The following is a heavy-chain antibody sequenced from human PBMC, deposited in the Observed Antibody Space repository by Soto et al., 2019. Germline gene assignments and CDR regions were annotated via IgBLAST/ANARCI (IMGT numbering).Heavy chain of an antibody. CDR3: TRWNGDGDS. V-gene: IGHV3-23*01. CDR1: GFTFTTYG. CDR2: FSGYGGGT. D-gene: IGHD1-1*01. Sequence: EVQLFQSGGGLVQPGGSLRLSCAVSGFTFTTYGVTWVRQASGRGLECVSGFSGYGGGTFYAASVKGRFTISRDNSTVYLQMNSLRPEDTAVYFCTRWNGDGDSWGQGTRVTVSS. J-gene: IGHJ5*02.